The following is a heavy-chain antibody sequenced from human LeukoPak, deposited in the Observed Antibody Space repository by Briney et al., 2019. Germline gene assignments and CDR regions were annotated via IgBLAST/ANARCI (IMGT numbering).Heavy chain of an antibody. V-gene: IGHV4-39*01. D-gene: IGHD6-6*01. Sequence: SGTLSLTCTVSGGSISSSTYYWGWIRQPPGKGLEWIGSIYYSGSTYYNPSLKSRVTISVDTSKNHFSLNLSSVTAADTAVYYCARQSRGSSSSRDYFDYWGQGTLVTVSP. CDR1: GGSISSSTYY. J-gene: IGHJ4*02. CDR3: ARQSRGSSSSRDYFDY. CDR2: IYYSGST.